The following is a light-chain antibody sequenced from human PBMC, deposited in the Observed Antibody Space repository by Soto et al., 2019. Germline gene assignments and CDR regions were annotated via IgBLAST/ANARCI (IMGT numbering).Light chain of an antibody. CDR2: GAS. V-gene: IGKV3-15*01. J-gene: IGKJ4*01. CDR1: QSVSSN. Sequence: EIVMTQSPATLSVSPGERATLSCRARQSVSSNLAWYQQKPGQAPRLLIYGASTRATGIPSRFSGSGSGTEFTLNISSLQSEDFAVYYCQQYNNWPLTFGGGTKVEIK. CDR3: QQYNNWPLT.